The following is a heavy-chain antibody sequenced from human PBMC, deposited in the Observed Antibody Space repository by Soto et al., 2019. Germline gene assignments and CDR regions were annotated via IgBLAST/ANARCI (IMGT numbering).Heavy chain of an antibody. D-gene: IGHD2-15*01. CDR2: ISAYNDHT. J-gene: IGHJ4*02. Sequence: QVQLVQSGTEVKKPGASVKVSCKASGYIMTTYGVSWVRQAPGQGLEWVGWISAYNDHTNYAQKFQGRVTMTTDTATSTAYKEPRSLSCDDTAVYYCARGSYVAYWGLGTLVTVSS. CDR3: ARGSYVAY. V-gene: IGHV1-18*01. CDR1: GYIMTTYG.